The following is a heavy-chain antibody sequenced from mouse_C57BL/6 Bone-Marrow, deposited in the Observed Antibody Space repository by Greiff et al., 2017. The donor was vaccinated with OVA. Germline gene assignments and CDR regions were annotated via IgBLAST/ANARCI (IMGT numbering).Heavy chain of an antibody. CDR3: ARRGDLLLRSAWFAY. V-gene: IGHV1-80*01. CDR1: GYAFSSYW. Sequence: QVQLKQSGAELVKPGASVKISCKASGYAFSSYWMNWVKQRPGKGLEWIGQIYPGDGDTNYNGKFKGKATLTADKSSSTAYMQLSSLTSEDSAVYFCARRGDLLLRSAWFAYWGQGTLVTVSA. D-gene: IGHD1-1*01. CDR2: IYPGDGDT. J-gene: IGHJ3*01.